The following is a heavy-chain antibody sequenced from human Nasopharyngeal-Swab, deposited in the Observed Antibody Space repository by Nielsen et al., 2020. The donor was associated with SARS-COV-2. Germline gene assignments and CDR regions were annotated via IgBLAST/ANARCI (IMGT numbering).Heavy chain of an antibody. Sequence: GESLQISCAASGFTFSSYSMNWVRQAPGKGLEWVSSISSSSSYIYYADSVKGRFTISRDNAKNSLYLQMNSLRAEDTAVYYCARDDSSPHVGAFDIWGQGTMITVSS. CDR3: ARDDSSPHVGAFDI. CDR1: GFTFSSYS. D-gene: IGHD3-22*01. V-gene: IGHV3-21*01. CDR2: ISSSSSYI. J-gene: IGHJ3*02.